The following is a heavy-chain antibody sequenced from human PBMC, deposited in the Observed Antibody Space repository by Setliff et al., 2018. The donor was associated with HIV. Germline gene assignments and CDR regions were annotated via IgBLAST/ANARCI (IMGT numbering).Heavy chain of an antibody. CDR2: IYHSGSA. CDR1: GGSFNRNDW. J-gene: IGHJ3*01. V-gene: IGHV4-4*02. CDR3: ARAVNLTFDV. Sequence: SETLSLTCAVSGGSFNRNDWWSWVRQFPGKGLEWIGEIYHSGSANYNPSLKSRVAISIDTSKNQLSLQLRSVTAADTAVYYCARAVNLTFDVWGQGTMVTVSS.